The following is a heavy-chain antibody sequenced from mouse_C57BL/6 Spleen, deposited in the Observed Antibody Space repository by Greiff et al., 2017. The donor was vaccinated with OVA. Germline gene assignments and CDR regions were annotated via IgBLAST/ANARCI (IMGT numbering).Heavy chain of an antibody. CDR1: GYTFTSYG. CDR2: IYPRSGNT. Sequence: QVQLQQSGAELARPGASVKLSCKASGYTFTSYGISWVKQRTGQGLEWIGEIYPRSGNTYYNEKFKGKATLTADKSSSTAYMELRSLTSEDSAVYFCARVLTTVEGYFDVWGTGTTVTVSS. D-gene: IGHD1-1*01. V-gene: IGHV1-81*01. CDR3: ARVLTTVEGYFDV. J-gene: IGHJ1*03.